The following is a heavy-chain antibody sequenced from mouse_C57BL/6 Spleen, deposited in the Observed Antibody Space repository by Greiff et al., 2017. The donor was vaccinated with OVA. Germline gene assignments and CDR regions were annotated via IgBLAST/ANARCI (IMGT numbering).Heavy chain of an antibody. J-gene: IGHJ4*01. Sequence: EVKLVESGGGLVKPKGSLKLSCAASGFTFNTYAMTWVRQAPGKGLEWVAPIRSKSNNNATDYADSVKDRFTISRDNSESMLYLQMNNLKTEDTAMYCCVRLRGGWGQGTSVTVSS. V-gene: IGHV10-1*01. CDR1: GFTFNTYA. CDR2: IRSKSNNNAT. D-gene: IGHD1-1*01. CDR3: VRLRGG.